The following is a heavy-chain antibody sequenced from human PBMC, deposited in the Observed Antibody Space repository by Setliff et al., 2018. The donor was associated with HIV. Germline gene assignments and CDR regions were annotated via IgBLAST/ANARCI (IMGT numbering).Heavy chain of an antibody. CDR2: INAGNGNT. Sequence: ASVKVSCKASGYTFTSYAMHWVHQAPGQRLEWMGWINAGNGNTKYSQKFQGRVTITRDTSASTAYMELSSLRSEDTAVYYCARGTYYYGSGSYYRLDYWGQGTLVTVSS. J-gene: IGHJ4*02. V-gene: IGHV1-3*01. CDR3: ARGTYYYGSGSYYRLDY. D-gene: IGHD3-10*01. CDR1: GYTFTSYA.